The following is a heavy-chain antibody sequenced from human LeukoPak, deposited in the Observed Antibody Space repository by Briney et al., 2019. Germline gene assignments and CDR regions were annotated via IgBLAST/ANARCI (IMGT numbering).Heavy chain of an antibody. CDR1: GFTFSNYW. CDR3: GRKTGVTGEAFDC. Sequence: GGSLRLSCAASGFTFSNYWMSWVRQAPGKGLEWVANIKVDGSEKYYLDSVKGRFTISRDNAKNSVYLQMNSLRTEDTAVYYCGRKTGVTGEAFDCWGQGTLVTVSS. CDR2: IKVDGSEK. J-gene: IGHJ4*02. V-gene: IGHV3-7*03. D-gene: IGHD7-27*01.